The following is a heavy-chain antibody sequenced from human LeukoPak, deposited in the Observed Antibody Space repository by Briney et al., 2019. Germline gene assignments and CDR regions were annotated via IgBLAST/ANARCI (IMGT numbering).Heavy chain of an antibody. CDR2: ISYDGSNK. CDR3: ARDYYETSDYSFDY. V-gene: IGHV3-30*04. D-gene: IGHD3-22*01. J-gene: IGHJ4*02. CDR1: GFTFSSYA. Sequence: GGSLRLSCAASGFTFSSYAMHWARQAPGKGLEWVAVISYDGSNKYYADSVKGRFTISRDNSKNTLYLQMNSLRAEDTAVYYCARDYYETSDYSFDYWGQGTLVTVSS.